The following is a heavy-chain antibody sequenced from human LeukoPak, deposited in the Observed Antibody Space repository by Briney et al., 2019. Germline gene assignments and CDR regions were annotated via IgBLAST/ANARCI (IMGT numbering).Heavy chain of an antibody. CDR2: ITWDVGGT. J-gene: IGHJ6*03. CDR3: XXXXXXXXWXXMDV. Sequence: PGGSLRLSCAASGFSFDDYVMHWVRQAPGKGLEWVSRITWDVGGTFYAESVKGRFTISRDNSKNSLYWRMTRPQIGYTAWHSPXXXXXXXXWXXMDVWXKGTTVIVSS. V-gene: IGHV3-43D*04. CDR1: GFSFDDYV.